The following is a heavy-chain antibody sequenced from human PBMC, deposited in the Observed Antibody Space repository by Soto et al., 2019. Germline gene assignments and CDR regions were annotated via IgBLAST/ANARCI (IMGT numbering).Heavy chain of an antibody. Sequence: PCWSLRLSSAASGFIFSSSAMSWARQAPGKGLEWVSGMSGSGGTSYYTDSGKGRFTISRDNSKKTLYLQMNSLRVEDTALYYCAKGPIFGVENIYDYWGQGTLVTVSS. V-gene: IGHV3-23*01. CDR2: MSGSGGTS. CDR3: AKGPIFGVENIYDY. J-gene: IGHJ4*02. D-gene: IGHD3-3*01. CDR1: GFIFSSSA.